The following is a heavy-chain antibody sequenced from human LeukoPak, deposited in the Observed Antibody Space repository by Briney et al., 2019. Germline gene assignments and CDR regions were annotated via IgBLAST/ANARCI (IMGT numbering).Heavy chain of an antibody. CDR3: VVDLSGSADY. J-gene: IGHJ4*02. CDR2: TNEHGTIL. CDR1: GFSFSNYW. V-gene: IGHV3-74*01. D-gene: IGHD3-10*01. Sequence: PGGSLRLSCAASGFSFSNYWFHWVRQAPGEGLVWVSRTNEHGTILNYADSVKGRFTISRDNAKNTLYLQMNSLRTEDSALYYCVVDLSGSADYWGQGTLVTVSS.